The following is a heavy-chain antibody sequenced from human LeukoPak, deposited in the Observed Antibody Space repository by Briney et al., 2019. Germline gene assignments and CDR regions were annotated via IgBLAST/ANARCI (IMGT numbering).Heavy chain of an antibody. J-gene: IGHJ4*02. Sequence: SETLSLTCAVYGGSFIGYYWRWIRQPPGKGLEWIGEINHSGGANCNPSLKSRVTISADTSKSQFSLKLGSVTAADTAVYYCARVRLRFLEPFDYWGQGTLVTVSS. CDR2: INHSGGA. D-gene: IGHD3-3*01. V-gene: IGHV4-34*01. CDR1: GGSFIGYY. CDR3: ARVRLRFLEPFDY.